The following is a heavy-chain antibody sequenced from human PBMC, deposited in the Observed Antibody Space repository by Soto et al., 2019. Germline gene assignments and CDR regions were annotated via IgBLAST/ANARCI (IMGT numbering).Heavy chain of an antibody. D-gene: IGHD3-16*01. CDR1: GFTFSSYA. CDR3: AKDPILNDQGDWFDP. CDR2: ISGSGGST. J-gene: IGHJ5*02. V-gene: IGHV3-23*01. Sequence: SLRLSCAASGFTFSSYAMSWVRQAPGKGLEWVSAISGSGGSTYYADSVKGRFTISRDNSKNTLYLQMNSLRAEDTAVYYCAKDPILNDQGDWFDPWGQGTLVTVSS.